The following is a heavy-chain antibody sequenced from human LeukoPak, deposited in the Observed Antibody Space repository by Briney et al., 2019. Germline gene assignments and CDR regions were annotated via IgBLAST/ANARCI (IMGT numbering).Heavy chain of an antibody. CDR1: GYTFTGYY. CDR3: AREAYSGSFLDYYFDY. Sequence: GASVKVSCTASGYTFTGYYMHWVRQAPGQGLEWMGIINPSGGSTSYAQKFQGRVTMTRDMSTSTVYMELSSLRSEDTVVYYCAREAYSGSFLDYYFDYWGQGTLVTVSS. J-gene: IGHJ4*02. D-gene: IGHD1-26*01. V-gene: IGHV1-46*01. CDR2: INPSGGST.